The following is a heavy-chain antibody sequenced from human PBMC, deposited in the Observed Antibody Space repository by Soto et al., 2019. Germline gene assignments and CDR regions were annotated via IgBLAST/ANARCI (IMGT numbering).Heavy chain of an antibody. D-gene: IGHD3-22*01. Sequence: PGGSLRLACAASEFTFINYAMSWVSQAPGKGLEWVSAISYGGGTTYYADSVKGRFTISRDNSKNTLYLQMNSLRAEDTAVYYCAKNPGYYYDSTGYHFDYWGQGTLVTVSS. J-gene: IGHJ4*02. CDR3: AKNPGYYYDSTGYHFDY. V-gene: IGHV3-23*01. CDR2: ISYGGGTT. CDR1: EFTFINYA.